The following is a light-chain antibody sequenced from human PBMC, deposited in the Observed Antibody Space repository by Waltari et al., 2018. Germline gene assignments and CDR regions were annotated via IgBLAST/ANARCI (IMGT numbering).Light chain of an antibody. V-gene: IGKV3-15*01. CDR1: QSVSSN. CDR2: GAS. J-gene: IGKJ4*01. CDR3: QQYNNWPRT. Sequence: EVVMTQSPATLSVSPGERATLSCRASQSVSSNLAWYQQKPGQAPRLLIYGASTRATGIPARFSGSGSGTEFTRTISSLQSEDFAVYYCQQYNNWPRTFGGGTTVEIK.